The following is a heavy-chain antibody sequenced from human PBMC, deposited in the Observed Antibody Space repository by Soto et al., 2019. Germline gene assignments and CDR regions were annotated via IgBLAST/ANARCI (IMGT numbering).Heavy chain of an antibody. CDR3: ARDRVEAALGTFEQ. D-gene: IGHD6-13*01. CDR1: GYTFSTYP. Sequence: GASVKISCKTSGYTFSTYPISWVRQAPGQGLEWVGWISTYNGKTNYGQKFQGRVTITTDTSTSTAYMDLRNLRSDDTAVYYCARDRVEAALGTFEQWGKGTLVTVSS. V-gene: IGHV1-18*01. CDR2: ISTYNGKT. J-gene: IGHJ4*02.